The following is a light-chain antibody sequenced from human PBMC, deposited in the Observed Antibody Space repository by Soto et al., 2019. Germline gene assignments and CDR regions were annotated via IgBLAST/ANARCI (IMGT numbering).Light chain of an antibody. CDR3: SSYAGSKNYV. J-gene: IGLJ1*01. Sequence: QSALTQPPSASGSTGQSVTISCTGTSSDVGGYNYVSWYQQHPGQAPKLMIYEVSKRPSGVPDRFSGAKSGNTASLTVSGIQAEDEADYYGSSYAGSKNYVFGTGTKLTVL. V-gene: IGLV2-8*01. CDR1: SSDVGGYNY. CDR2: EVS.